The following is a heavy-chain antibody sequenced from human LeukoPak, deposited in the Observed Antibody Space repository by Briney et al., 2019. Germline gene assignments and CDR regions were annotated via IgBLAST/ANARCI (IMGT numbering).Heavy chain of an antibody. V-gene: IGHV3-53*01. CDR1: GFSVGTDY. CDR3: ARGYDFWSGSSSGVFDV. J-gene: IGHJ3*01. D-gene: IGHD3-3*01. CDR2: VHSGGAT. Sequence: GGSLRLSCEVSGFSVGTDYMTWIRRAPGKGLVWVSVVHSGGATFYADSVKGRFTISRDTSKNTVPLEMTNLRAEDTGVYYCARGYDFWSGSSSGVFDVWGQGTMVIVSS.